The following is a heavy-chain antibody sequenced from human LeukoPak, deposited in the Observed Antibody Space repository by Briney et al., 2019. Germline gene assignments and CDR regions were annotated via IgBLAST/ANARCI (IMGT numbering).Heavy chain of an antibody. D-gene: IGHD6-13*01. V-gene: IGHV3-43*01. CDR1: GFTFDDYT. Sequence: GGSLRLSCAASGFTFDDYTMHWVRQAPGKGLEWVSLISWDGGSTYYADSVKGRFTISRDNSKNSLYLQMNSLRTEDTALYYCAKNSETYSSWRPYYYYMDVWGKGTTVTVSS. CDR3: AKNSETYSSWRPYYYYMDV. CDR2: ISWDGGST. J-gene: IGHJ6*03.